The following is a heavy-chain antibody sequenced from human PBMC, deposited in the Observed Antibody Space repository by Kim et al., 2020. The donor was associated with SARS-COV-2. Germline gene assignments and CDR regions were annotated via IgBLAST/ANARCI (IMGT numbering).Heavy chain of an antibody. V-gene: IGHV3-30*02. J-gene: IGHJ4*01. CDR3: AKDLQPPYDYYFDY. D-gene: IGHD3-16*01. Sequence: ADSVKGRFTISRDHSKITRYLQMNSLSAEDTAVYYCAKDLQPPYDYYFDYWGQVTLVTVSS.